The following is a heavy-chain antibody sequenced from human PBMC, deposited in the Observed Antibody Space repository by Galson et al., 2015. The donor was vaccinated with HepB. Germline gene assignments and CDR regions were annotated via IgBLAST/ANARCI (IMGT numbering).Heavy chain of an antibody. CDR3: ARGVYYDFWSGYYYYYYMDV. CDR1: GYTFTSYD. Sequence: SVKVSCKASGYTFTSYDINWVRQATGQGLEWMGWMNPNSGNTGYAQKFQGRVTMTRNTSISTAYMELSSLRSEDTAVYYCARGVYYDFWSGYYYYYYMDVWGKGTTVTVSS. D-gene: IGHD3-3*01. CDR2: MNPNSGNT. V-gene: IGHV1-8*01. J-gene: IGHJ6*03.